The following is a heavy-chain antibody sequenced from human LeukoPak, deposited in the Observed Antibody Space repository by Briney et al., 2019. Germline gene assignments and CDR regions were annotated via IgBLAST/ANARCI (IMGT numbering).Heavy chain of an antibody. Sequence: GGSLRLSCAASGFTFSSYSMNWARQAPGKGLEWVSYISSSSSYIYYADSVKGRFTISRDNAKNSLHLQMNSLRAEDTAVYYCARFGSDPADYWGQGTLVTVSS. CDR2: ISSSSSYI. CDR3: ARFGSDPADY. V-gene: IGHV3-21*05. D-gene: IGHD2-21*01. CDR1: GFTFSSYS. J-gene: IGHJ4*02.